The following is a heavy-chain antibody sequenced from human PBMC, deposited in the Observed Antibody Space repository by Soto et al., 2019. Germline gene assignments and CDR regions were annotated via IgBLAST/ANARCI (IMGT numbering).Heavy chain of an antibody. CDR1: GYTFTSYD. V-gene: IGHV1-8*01. J-gene: IGHJ5*02. D-gene: IGHD2-2*01. CDR2: MNPNSGNT. Sequence: QVQLVQSGAEVKKPGASVKVSCKASGYTFTSYDINWVRQATGQGLEWMGWMNPNSGNTGYAQKFQGRGTMTRNTSIRTAYMELSSLRCEDTDVYYCARGGCISTSCTAWFDPCGQGTRVTVSS. CDR3: ARGGCISTSCTAWFDP.